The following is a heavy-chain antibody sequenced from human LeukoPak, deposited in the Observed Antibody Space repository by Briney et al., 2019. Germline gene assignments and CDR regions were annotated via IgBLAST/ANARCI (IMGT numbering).Heavy chain of an antibody. D-gene: IGHD2-2*01. J-gene: IGHJ6*02. Sequence: GGSLRLSCAASGFTFSSYAMSWVCQAPGKGLEWVSAISGSGGSTYYADSVKGWFTISRDNSKNTLYLQMNSLRAEDTAVYYCAKVGCSSTSCYLHYYYGMDVWGQGTTVTVSS. V-gene: IGHV3-23*01. CDR3: AKVGCSSTSCYLHYYYGMDV. CDR2: ISGSGGST. CDR1: GFTFSSYA.